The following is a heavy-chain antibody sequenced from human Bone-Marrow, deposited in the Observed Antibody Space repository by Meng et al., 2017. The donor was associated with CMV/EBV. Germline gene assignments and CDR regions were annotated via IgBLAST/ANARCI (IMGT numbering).Heavy chain of an antibody. CDR2: ISSSGSTI. CDR3: AVPSYVLDY. Sequence: GGSLRLSCAASGFTFSSYEMNWVRQAPGKGLEWVSYISSSGSTIYYADSVKGRFTISRDNAKNSLYLQMNSLRAEDTAVYYRAVPSYVLDYWGQGTLVTVSS. D-gene: IGHD2-8*01. V-gene: IGHV3-48*03. CDR1: GFTFSSYE. J-gene: IGHJ4*02.